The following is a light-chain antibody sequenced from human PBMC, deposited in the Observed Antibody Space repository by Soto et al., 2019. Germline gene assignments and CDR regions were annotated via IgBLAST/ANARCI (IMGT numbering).Light chain of an antibody. V-gene: IGKV1-39*01. Sequence: DIQMTQSPSSLSASVGDRVTITCRASQSISSYLNWYQQKPGKAPQLLIYAASSLQSGVPSRFSGSGSGTDFTLTISSLQPEDFATYYCQQSYSTPPIGQGTRLEIK. CDR1: QSISSY. CDR2: AAS. CDR3: QQSYSTPP. J-gene: IGKJ5*01.